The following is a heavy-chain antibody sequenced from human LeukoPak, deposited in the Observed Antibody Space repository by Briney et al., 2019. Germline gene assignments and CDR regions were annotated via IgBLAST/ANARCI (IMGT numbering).Heavy chain of an antibody. D-gene: IGHD5-24*01. V-gene: IGHV3-7*05. CDR2: IEQDGSEK. Sequence: TGGSLRLSCAASGFTFSNYWMIWVRQAPGKGLEWVGNIEQDGSEKRYADSVRGRFSISRDNAQTSLYLQMNSLRAEDTAVYYCARASDPWLQLTWGQGTLVTVSS. J-gene: IGHJ5*02. CDR1: GFTFSNYW. CDR3: ARASDPWLQLT.